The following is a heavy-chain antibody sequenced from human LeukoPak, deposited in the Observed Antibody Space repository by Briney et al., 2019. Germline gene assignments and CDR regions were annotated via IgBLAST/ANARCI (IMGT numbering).Heavy chain of an antibody. V-gene: IGHV1-2*02. CDR3: ARDTSTHRTMIIGAIDY. J-gene: IGHJ4*02. CDR1: GYTFTTNY. D-gene: IGHD3-22*01. CDR2: INPRSGGT. Sequence: ASVKVSCKASGYTFTTNYMHWLRQAPGQGLEGMGWINPRSGGTKYVQKLQGRVTMNRDTSISTAYMDLSRLRPDDTAMYYCARDTSTHRTMIIGAIDYWGLGTLVTVSS.